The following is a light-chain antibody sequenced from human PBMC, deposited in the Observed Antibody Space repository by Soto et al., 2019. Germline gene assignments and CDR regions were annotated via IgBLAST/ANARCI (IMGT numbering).Light chain of an antibody. Sequence: EIVLTQSPGTLSLSPGERATLSCRASQSVSSSYLAWYQQKPGQAPRLLIYGASSRATGIPDRSSGSRSGTDFTLTISILAPDDFSVYYSHQYYSSPPITFAHGTRLYMK. CDR2: GAS. V-gene: IGKV3-20*01. J-gene: IGKJ5*01. CDR3: HQYYSSPPIT. CDR1: QSVSSSY.